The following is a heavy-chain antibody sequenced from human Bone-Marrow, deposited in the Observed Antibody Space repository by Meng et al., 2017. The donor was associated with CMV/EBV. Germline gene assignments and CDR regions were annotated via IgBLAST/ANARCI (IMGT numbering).Heavy chain of an antibody. CDR1: GFTCSSYA. Sequence: GGSLRLSCAASGFTCSSYAMHWVRQAPGKGLEWVAVISYDGSNKYYADSVKGRFTISRDNSKNTLYLQMNSLRAEDTAVYYCARVPNWNRDAFDIWGQGTMVTVSS. J-gene: IGHJ3*02. V-gene: IGHV3-30*14. CDR2: ISYDGSNK. D-gene: IGHD1-1*01. CDR3: ARVPNWNRDAFDI.